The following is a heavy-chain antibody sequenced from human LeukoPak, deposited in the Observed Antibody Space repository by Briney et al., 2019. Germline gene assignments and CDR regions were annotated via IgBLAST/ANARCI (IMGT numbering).Heavy chain of an antibody. CDR3: ARFAAGGSYYYYMDV. CDR1: GFTFSSYA. CDR2: IRGSGGRA. V-gene: IGHV3-23*01. D-gene: IGHD3-10*01. J-gene: IGHJ6*03. Sequence: GGSLRLSCAVSGFTFSSYAMSWVRQAPGKGLEWVSAIRGSGGRAYYADSVKGRFTVSRDNSKNTLYLQMNSLRADDTAVYYCARFAAGGSYYYYMDVWGKGTTVTVSS.